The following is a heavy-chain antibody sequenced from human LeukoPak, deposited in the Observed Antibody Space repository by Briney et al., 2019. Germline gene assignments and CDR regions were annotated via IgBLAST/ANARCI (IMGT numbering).Heavy chain of an antibody. CDR2: ISTYNGNT. CDR3: ATEDCSSTSCYFGVY. D-gene: IGHD2-2*01. Sequence: ASVKVSCKASGYTFTSYGISWVRQAPGQGLEWMGWISTYNGNTNYAQKVQGRVTMTTDTSTSTACMELRSLRSDDTAVYYCATEDCSSTSCYFGVYWGQGTLVTVSS. J-gene: IGHJ4*02. V-gene: IGHV1-18*01. CDR1: GYTFTSYG.